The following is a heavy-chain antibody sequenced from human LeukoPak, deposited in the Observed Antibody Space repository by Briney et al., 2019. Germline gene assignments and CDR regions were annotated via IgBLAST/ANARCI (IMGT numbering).Heavy chain of an antibody. V-gene: IGHV4-34*01. CDR3: ARWYSVGWNYYFDL. J-gene: IGHJ2*01. CDR1: GGSFSGYS. CDR2: INHSGGT. D-gene: IGHD1-7*01. Sequence: SETLSLTCAVYGGSFSGYSWNWIRQPPVKGLEWIGEINHSGGTNYNPSLKSRVTISVDTSKKQFSLKLSSVTAADTAVYYCARWYSVGWNYYFDLWGRGTLVTVSS.